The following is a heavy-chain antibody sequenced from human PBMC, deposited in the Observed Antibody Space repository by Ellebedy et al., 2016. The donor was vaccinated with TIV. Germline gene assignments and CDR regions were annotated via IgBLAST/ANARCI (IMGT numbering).Heavy chain of an antibody. CDR2: IWFDGSNE. Sequence: PGGSLRLSCAASGFTFSSYGMYWVRQTPGKGLEYVAFIWFDGSNEYYEDSVKGRFTISRDNSKNTLYLQMNSLRAEDTAAYYCTPWGLGGYWGQGTLVTVSS. V-gene: IGHV3-33*07. CDR1: GFTFSSYG. J-gene: IGHJ4*02. CDR3: TPWGLGGY. D-gene: IGHD2-21*01.